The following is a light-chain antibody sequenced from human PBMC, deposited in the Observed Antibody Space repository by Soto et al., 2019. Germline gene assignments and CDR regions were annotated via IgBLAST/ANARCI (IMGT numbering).Light chain of an antibody. Sequence: EIVLTQSPGTLSLSPGERGTLSCRASQSVNSNYLAWYQQKPGQAPRLLFYGASRRATGIPDRFSGSGSGTDFTLTISRLEPEDFAVYYCQVYDWSPMYTFGQGTKLEFK. J-gene: IGKJ2*01. CDR3: QVYDWSPMYT. V-gene: IGKV3-20*01. CDR1: QSVNSNY. CDR2: GAS.